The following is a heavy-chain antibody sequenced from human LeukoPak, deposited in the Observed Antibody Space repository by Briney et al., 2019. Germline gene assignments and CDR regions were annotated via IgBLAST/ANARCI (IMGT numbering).Heavy chain of an antibody. CDR3: AGYSSNYYFDY. CDR1: GGSISSSSYY. J-gene: IGHJ4*02. D-gene: IGHD6-13*01. V-gene: IGHV4-39*07. Sequence: SETLSLTCTVSGGSISSSSYYWGWIRQPPGKGLEWIESIYYSGSTYYNPSLKSRVTISVDTSKNQFSLKLSSVTAADTAVYYCAGYSSNYYFDYWGQGTLVTVSS. CDR2: IYYSGST.